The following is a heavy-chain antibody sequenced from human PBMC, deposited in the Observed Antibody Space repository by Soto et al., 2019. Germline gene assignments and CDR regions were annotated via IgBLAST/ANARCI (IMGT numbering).Heavy chain of an antibody. CDR1: GGSVSSGSYY. CDR2: IYYSGST. CDR3: ARGPQWLVLGNWFDP. V-gene: IGHV4-61*01. Sequence: QVQLQESGPGLVKPSETLSLTCTVSGGSVSSGSYYWSWIRQPPGKGLEWLGYIYYSGSTNYNPSLKSRVTISVDTSKNQFSLKLSSVTAADTAVYYCARGPQWLVLGNWFDPWGQGTLVTVSS. D-gene: IGHD6-19*01. J-gene: IGHJ5*02.